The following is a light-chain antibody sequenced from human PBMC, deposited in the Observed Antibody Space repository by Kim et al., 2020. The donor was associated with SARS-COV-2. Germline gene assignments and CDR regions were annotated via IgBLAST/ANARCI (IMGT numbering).Light chain of an antibody. Sequence: LGQTVRITCQGDSLRSYSASWYQQKPGQAPVLVFYAKNSRPSGIPDRVSVSSSGNTASLTITGARAEDEADYYCNSRDDGGKHNILFGGGTQLTVL. J-gene: IGLJ2*01. CDR2: AKN. V-gene: IGLV3-19*01. CDR3: NSRDDGGKHNIL. CDR1: SLRSYS.